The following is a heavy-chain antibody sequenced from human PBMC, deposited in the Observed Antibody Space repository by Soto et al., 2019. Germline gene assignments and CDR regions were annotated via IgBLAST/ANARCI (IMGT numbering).Heavy chain of an antibody. D-gene: IGHD7-27*01. V-gene: IGHV3-7*01. CDR1: GFTFSSYW. CDR3: AREWGKYYYYGMDV. Sequence: PGGSLRLSCAASGFTFSSYWMSWVRQAPGKGLEWVANIKQDGSEKYYVDSVKGRFTISRDNAKNSLYLQMNSLRAEDTAVYYCAREWGKYYYYGMDVWGQGTTVTVSS. J-gene: IGHJ6*02. CDR2: IKQDGSEK.